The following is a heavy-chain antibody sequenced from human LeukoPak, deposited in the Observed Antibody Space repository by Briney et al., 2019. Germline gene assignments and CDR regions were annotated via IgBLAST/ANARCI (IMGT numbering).Heavy chain of an antibody. J-gene: IGHJ4*02. CDR3: VKDQGECPGSRCYLRFLEY. V-gene: IGHV3-30*02. D-gene: IGHD3-3*01. Sequence: GGSLRLSCAASGFNFSIYGMHWVRQAPGKGLEWVTFVRYDQSATVYADSVQGRFAISKDNSKNTVYLQMNSLRVEDTALYFCVKDQGECPGSRCYLRFLEYWGQGTLVIVSS. CDR1: GFNFSIYG. CDR2: VRYDQSAT.